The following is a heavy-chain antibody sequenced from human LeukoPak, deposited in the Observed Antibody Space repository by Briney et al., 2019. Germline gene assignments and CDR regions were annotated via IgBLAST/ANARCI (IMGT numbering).Heavy chain of an antibody. V-gene: IGHV1-2*06. CDR1: GYTFTGYY. J-gene: IGHJ4*02. CDR2: INPNSGGT. CDR3: ARDPSRSGVFDY. D-gene: IGHD3-10*01. Sequence: ASVKVSCKASGYTFTGYYMHWVRQATGQGLEWMGRINPNSGGTNYAQKFQGRVTMTRDTSISTAYMELSRLRSDDTAVYYCARDPSRSGVFDYWGQGTLVTVSS.